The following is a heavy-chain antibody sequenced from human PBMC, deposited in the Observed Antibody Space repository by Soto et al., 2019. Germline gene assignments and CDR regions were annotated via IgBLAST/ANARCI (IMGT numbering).Heavy chain of an antibody. V-gene: IGHV3-30*18. CDR1: GFTFSSYG. CDR2: ISYDGSNK. J-gene: IGHJ6*03. D-gene: IGHD4-17*01. CDR3: AKEKATTVTIPPYYYYYYMDV. Sequence: GGSLRLSCAASGFTFSSYGMHWVRQAPGKGLEWVAVISYDGSNKYYADSVKGRFTISRDNSKNTLYLQMNSLRAEDTAVYYCAKEKATTVTIPPYYYYYYMDVWGKGTTVTVSS.